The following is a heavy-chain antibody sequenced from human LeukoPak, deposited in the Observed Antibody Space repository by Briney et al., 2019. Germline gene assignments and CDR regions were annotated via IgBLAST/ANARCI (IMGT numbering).Heavy chain of an antibody. V-gene: IGHV1-2*02. CDR2: INPNSGGT. CDR3: ARVFQQLAPFDY. D-gene: IGHD6-6*01. CDR1: GYTFTGYY. Sequence: ASVKVSCKASGYTFTGYYMHWVRQAPGQGLEWMGWINPNSGGTNYAQKFQGRVTMTRDTSISTVYMELSRLRSDDTAVYYCARVFQQLAPFDYWGQGTLVTVSS. J-gene: IGHJ4*02.